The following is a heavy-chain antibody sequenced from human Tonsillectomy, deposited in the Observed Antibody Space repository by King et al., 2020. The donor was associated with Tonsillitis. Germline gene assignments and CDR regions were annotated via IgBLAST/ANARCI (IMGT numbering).Heavy chain of an antibody. J-gene: IGHJ4*02. CDR3: ARGRAAAADY. CDR1: GLTFSIYN. V-gene: IGHV3-48*01. Sequence: VQLVESGGGLVQPGGSLRLSCAASGLTFSIYNMNWVRQAPGKGLEWGSFISSSSSYIYYADSVKGRFPISRDNAKNSLSLQMNSLRAEDTAVYYCARGRAAAADYWGQGTLVTVPS. CDR2: ISSSSSYI. D-gene: IGHD6-13*01.